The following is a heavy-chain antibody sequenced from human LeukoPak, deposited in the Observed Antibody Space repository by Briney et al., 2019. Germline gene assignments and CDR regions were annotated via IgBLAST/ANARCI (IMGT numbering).Heavy chain of an antibody. CDR1: GGSFSGYY. CDR3: ARDPSSSYSGVFDY. J-gene: IGHJ4*02. Sequence: KASETLSLTCAVYGGSFSGYYWSWIRQPPGKGLEWIGEINHSGSTNYNPSLKSRVTISVDTSKNQFSLKLSSVTAADTAVYYCARDPSSSYSGVFDYWGQGTLVTVSS. CDR2: INHSGST. D-gene: IGHD3-22*01. V-gene: IGHV4-34*01.